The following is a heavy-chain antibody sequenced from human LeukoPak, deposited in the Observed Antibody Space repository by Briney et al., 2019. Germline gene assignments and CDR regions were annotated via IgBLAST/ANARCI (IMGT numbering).Heavy chain of an antibody. CDR3: ARGYSYGLEAYFDY. CDR1: GGSISNYY. J-gene: IGHJ4*02. V-gene: IGHV4-4*07. D-gene: IGHD5-18*01. CDR2: IYTSGST. Sequence: SETLSLTCIVSGGSISNYYWSWIRQPAGKGLEWIGRIYTSGSTNYNPSLKSRVTMSVDTSKNQFSLKLSSVTAADTAVYYCARGYSYGLEAYFDYWGQGTLVTVSS.